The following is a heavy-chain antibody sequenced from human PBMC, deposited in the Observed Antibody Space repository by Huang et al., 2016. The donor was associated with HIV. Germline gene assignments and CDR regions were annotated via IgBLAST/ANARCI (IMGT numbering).Heavy chain of an antibody. Sequence: QVHLVQSGAEVKKPGSSVKVSCKASGDSFTSLPINWVRQAPGQGIEWMGGLFHMLFCATYAHKFRGRVTISADESTSTSYMELSRLRSDDTAMYYCATSTPMLGESGGWSGKVVITENVPYVDWGQGTLVTVSS. V-gene: IGHV1-69*01. CDR1: GDSFTSLP. D-gene: IGHD3-22*01. CDR2: LFHMLFCA. J-gene: IGHJ4*02. CDR3: ATSTPMLGESGGWSGKVVITENVPYVD.